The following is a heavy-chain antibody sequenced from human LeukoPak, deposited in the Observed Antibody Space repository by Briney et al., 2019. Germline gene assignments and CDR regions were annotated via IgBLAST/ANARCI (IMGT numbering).Heavy chain of an antibody. CDR3: AKDLWLAFDY. V-gene: IGHV3-23*01. Sequence: PGASLRLSCAAAGFTFSSYAMSWVRQAPGKGLEWVSAISGSGGSTYYADSVKGRFTISRDNSKNTLYLQMNSLRAEDTAVYYCAKDLWLAFDYWGQGTLVTVSS. CDR2: ISGSGGST. D-gene: IGHD3-10*01. CDR1: GFTFSSYA. J-gene: IGHJ4*02.